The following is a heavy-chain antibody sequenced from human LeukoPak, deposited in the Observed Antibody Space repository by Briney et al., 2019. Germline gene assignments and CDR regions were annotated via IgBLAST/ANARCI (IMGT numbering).Heavy chain of an antibody. CDR2: ISSSGSTI. Sequence: GGSLRLSCAASGFTFSSYEMNWVRQAPGKGLEWVSYISSSGSTIYYADSVKGRFTISRDNPKNSLYLQMNSLRAEDTAVYYCARLRGWTYGMDVWGQGTTVTVSS. CDR1: GFTFSSYE. D-gene: IGHD6-19*01. J-gene: IGHJ6*02. CDR3: ARLRGWTYGMDV. V-gene: IGHV3-48*03.